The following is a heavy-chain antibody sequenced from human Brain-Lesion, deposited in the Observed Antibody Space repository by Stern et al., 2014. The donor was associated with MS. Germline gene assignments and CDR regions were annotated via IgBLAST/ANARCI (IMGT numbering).Heavy chain of an antibody. Sequence: EMQLVESGGGLVQPGGSLTISCTAAGFTFGNYWMTWVRQAPGKGLEWVANLKEDGTEKNYVDSVKGRFTISRDNARNSFYLQMNSLRGEDTALYYCARVYNTIYGIVTQRGSGMDVWGQGTTVIVSS. J-gene: IGHJ6*02. CDR3: ARVYNTIYGIVTQRGSGMDV. V-gene: IGHV3-7*01. CDR1: GFTFGNYW. D-gene: IGHD3-3*01. CDR2: LKEDGTEK.